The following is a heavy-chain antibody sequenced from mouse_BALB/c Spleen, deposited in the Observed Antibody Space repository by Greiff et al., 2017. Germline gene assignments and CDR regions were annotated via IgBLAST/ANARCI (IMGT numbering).Heavy chain of an antibody. CDR3: ARDYGSSYGFAY. D-gene: IGHD1-1*01. Sequence: EVQLQQSGAELVKPGASVTLSCTASGFNIKDTYMHWVKQRPEQGLEWIGRIDPANGNTKYDPKFQGKATITADTYSNTAYLQLSSLTSEDTAVYYCARDYGSSYGFAYWGQGTLVTVSA. CDR1: GFNIKDTY. CDR2: IDPANGNT. J-gene: IGHJ3*01. V-gene: IGHV14-3*02.